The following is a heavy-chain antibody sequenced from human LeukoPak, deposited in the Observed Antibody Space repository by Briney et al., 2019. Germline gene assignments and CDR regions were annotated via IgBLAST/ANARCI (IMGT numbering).Heavy chain of an antibody. D-gene: IGHD3-3*01. CDR2: ISGDGGST. CDR3: AKGNLNYDFWSGYPCPDY. V-gene: IGHV3-43*02. Sequence: PGGSLRLSCAASGFTFDDYAMHWVRQAPGKGLEWVSLISGDGGSTYYADSVKGRFTISRDNSKNSLYLQMNSLRTEDTALYYCAKGNLNYDFWSGYPCPDYRGQGTLVTVSS. J-gene: IGHJ4*02. CDR1: GFTFDDYA.